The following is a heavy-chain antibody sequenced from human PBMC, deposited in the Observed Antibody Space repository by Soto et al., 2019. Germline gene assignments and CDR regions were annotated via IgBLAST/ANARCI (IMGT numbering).Heavy chain of an antibody. CDR2: IIPIFGTA. D-gene: IGHD5-12*01. V-gene: IGHV1-69*01. Sequence: QVQLVQSGAEVKKPGSSVKVSCKASGGTFSSYAISWVRQAPGQGLEWMGGIIPIFGTANYAQKFQGRVTITADEFKSTAYMEASSLRTEDNAVYFCGGPSFGGEVGTNQYYFYHGMDGWGQGTTVTVSS. CDR1: GGTFSSYA. J-gene: IGHJ6*02. CDR3: GGPSFGGEVGTNQYYFYHGMDG.